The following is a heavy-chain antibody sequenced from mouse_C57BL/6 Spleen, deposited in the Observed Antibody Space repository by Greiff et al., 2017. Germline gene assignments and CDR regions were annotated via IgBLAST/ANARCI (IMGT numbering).Heavy chain of an antibody. CDR1: GYAFSSSW. CDR3: ARWGYDYDGY. Sequence: VQLQQSGPELVKPGASVKISCKASGYAFSSSWMNWVKQRPGKGLEWIGRIYPGDGDTNYNGKFKGKATLTADKSSSTAYMQLSSLTSEDSAFYFCARWGYDYDGYWGQGTTLTVSS. CDR2: IYPGDGDT. D-gene: IGHD2-4*01. V-gene: IGHV1-82*01. J-gene: IGHJ2*01.